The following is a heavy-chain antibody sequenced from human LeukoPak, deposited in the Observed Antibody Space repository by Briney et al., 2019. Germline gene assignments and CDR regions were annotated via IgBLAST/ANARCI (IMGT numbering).Heavy chain of an antibody. D-gene: IGHD6-13*01. CDR3: ARAGYSSSWSHDY. Sequence: AGGSLRLSCAASGFTFSSYAMHWVRQAPGKGLEWVAVISYDGSNKYYADSVKGRFTISRDNSKNTLYLQMNSLRAEDTAVYYCARAGYSSSWSHDYWGQGTLVTVSS. J-gene: IGHJ4*02. V-gene: IGHV3-30*04. CDR1: GFTFSSYA. CDR2: ISYDGSNK.